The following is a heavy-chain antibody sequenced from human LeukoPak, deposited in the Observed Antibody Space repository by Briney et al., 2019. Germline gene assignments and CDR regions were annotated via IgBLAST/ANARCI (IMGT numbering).Heavy chain of an antibody. CDR3: AEGRDIVATALDY. CDR1: GFTFSSYA. D-gene: IGHD5-12*01. CDR2: ISGSGGST. V-gene: IGHV3-23*01. Sequence: GGSLRLSCAASGFTFSSYAMSWVRQGPGKGLEWVSAISGSGGSTYYADSVKGRFTISRDNSKNTLYLQMNSLRAEDTAVYYCAEGRDIVATALDYWGQGTLVTVSS. J-gene: IGHJ4*02.